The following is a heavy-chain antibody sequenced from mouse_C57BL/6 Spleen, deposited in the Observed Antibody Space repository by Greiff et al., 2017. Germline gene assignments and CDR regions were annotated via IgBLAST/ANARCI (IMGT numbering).Heavy chain of an antibody. CDR1: GYTFTDYY. V-gene: IGHV1-26*01. CDR2: INPNNGGT. Sequence: EVQLQQSGPELVKPGASVKISCKASGYTFTDYYMNWVKQSHGKSLEWIGDINPNNGGTSYNQKFKGKATLTVDKSSSTAYMELRSLTSEDSAVYYCARRKGADYDAMDYWGQGTSVTVSS. CDR3: ARRKGADYDAMDY. J-gene: IGHJ4*01.